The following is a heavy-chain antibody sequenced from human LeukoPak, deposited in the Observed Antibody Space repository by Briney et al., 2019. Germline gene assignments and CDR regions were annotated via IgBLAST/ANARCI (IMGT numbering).Heavy chain of an antibody. V-gene: IGHV4-30-4*01. CDR3: ARAGPIVVVVAALGGFDP. D-gene: IGHD2-15*01. Sequence: SETLSLTCTVSGGSISSGDYYWSWIRQPPGKGLEWIGHIYYSGSTYYNPSLKSRVTISVDTSKNQFSLKLSSVTAADTAVYYCARAGPIVVVVAALGGFDPWGQGTLVTVSS. CDR1: GGSISSGDYY. J-gene: IGHJ5*02. CDR2: IYYSGST.